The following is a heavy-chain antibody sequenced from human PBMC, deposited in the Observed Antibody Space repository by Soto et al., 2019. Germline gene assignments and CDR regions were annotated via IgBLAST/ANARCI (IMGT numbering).Heavy chain of an antibody. Sequence: EAQLVETGGGLIQPGGSLRLSCAASGFTVSSNYMSWVRQAPGKGLEWVSIIYSGGSTYYADSVKGRFTISRDNSKNTLYLQMNSLRAEDTAVYYCASYSYGLYYFDYWGQGTLVTVSS. D-gene: IGHD5-18*01. CDR1: GFTVSSNY. CDR2: IYSGGST. J-gene: IGHJ4*02. CDR3: ASYSYGLYYFDY. V-gene: IGHV3-53*02.